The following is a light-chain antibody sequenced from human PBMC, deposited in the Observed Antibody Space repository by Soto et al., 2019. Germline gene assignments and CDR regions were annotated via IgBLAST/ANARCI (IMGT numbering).Light chain of an antibody. V-gene: IGKV2-28*01. CDR2: LGS. J-gene: IGKJ4*01. Sequence: DIVMTQSPLSLPVTPGEPASISCRSSQSLLHSNGYNYLDWYLQKPGQSPQLLIYLGSNRASGVPDRFSGSGSGTDFTLKISRVEAEDYGVYYYIEALPTPLTFGGGT. CDR1: QSLLHSNGYNY. CDR3: IEALPTPLT.